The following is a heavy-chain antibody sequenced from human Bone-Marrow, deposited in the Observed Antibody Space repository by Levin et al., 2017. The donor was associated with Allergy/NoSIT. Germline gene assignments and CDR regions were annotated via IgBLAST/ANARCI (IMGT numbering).Heavy chain of an antibody. CDR3: ARATWFYMDV. Sequence: RPSETLSLTCTVSGGSISSYYWSWIRQPPGKGLEWIGYIYYSGSTNYNPSLKSRVTISVDTSKNQFSLKLSSVTAADTAVYYCARATWFYMDVWGQGTTVTVSS. D-gene: IGHD3-10*01. CDR2: IYYSGST. V-gene: IGHV4-59*01. J-gene: IGHJ6*02. CDR1: GGSISSYY.